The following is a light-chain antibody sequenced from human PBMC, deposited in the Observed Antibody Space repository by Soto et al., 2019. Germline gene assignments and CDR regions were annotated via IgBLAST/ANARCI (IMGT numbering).Light chain of an antibody. CDR1: SSNIGAGFD. CDR3: QSYDSSLSGLWV. Sequence: QSVLTQPPSVSGAPGQRVTISCAGSSSNIGAGFDVHWYQQLPGTAPKLLIYGNTNRPSGVPDRFSGSKSGTSASLAITGLKPEDEADYYRQSYDSSLSGLWVFGGGTKLTVL. CDR2: GNT. J-gene: IGLJ3*02. V-gene: IGLV1-40*01.